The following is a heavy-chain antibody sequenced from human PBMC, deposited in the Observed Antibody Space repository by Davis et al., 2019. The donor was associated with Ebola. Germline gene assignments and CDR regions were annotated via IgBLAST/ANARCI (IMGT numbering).Heavy chain of an antibody. J-gene: IGHJ6*02. CDR3: AREWVVPAAIPSYYYYYDMDV. CDR2: IYHSGST. D-gene: IGHD2-2*02. Sequence: SETLSLTCAVSGGSISSSNWWSWVRQPPGKGLEWIGEIYHSGSTNYNPSLKSRVTISVDKSKNQFSLKLSSVTAADTAVYYCAREWVVPAAIPSYYYYYDMDVWGQGTTVTVSS. V-gene: IGHV4-4*02. CDR1: GGSISSSNW.